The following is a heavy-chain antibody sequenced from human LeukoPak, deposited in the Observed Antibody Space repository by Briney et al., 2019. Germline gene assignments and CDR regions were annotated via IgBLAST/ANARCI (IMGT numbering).Heavy chain of an antibody. CDR2: INHSGST. Sequence: SETLSRTCAVYGGSFSGYYRSWIRQPPGKGLEWIGEINHSGSTNYNPSLKSRVTISVDTSKNQFSLKLSSVTAADTAVYYCARVVAVAGTHWFDPWGQGTLVTVSS. J-gene: IGHJ5*02. CDR1: GGSFSGYY. D-gene: IGHD6-19*01. CDR3: ARVVAVAGTHWFDP. V-gene: IGHV4-34*01.